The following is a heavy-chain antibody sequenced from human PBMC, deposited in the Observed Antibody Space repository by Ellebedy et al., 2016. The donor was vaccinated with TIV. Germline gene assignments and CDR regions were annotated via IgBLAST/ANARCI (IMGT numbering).Heavy chain of an antibody. CDR1: GFTFASYA. CDR3: AKASREGYNYVWVFDY. CDR2: MSGGGGYS. J-gene: IGHJ4*02. V-gene: IGHV3-23*01. Sequence: PGGSLRLSCAASGFTFASYAMTWVRQAPGKGLEWVSCMSGGGGYSYYADSVKGRFTISRYNSKDTVYLQMSSLRAEDTAVYYCAKASREGYNYVWVFDYWGQGSRVTVSS. D-gene: IGHD5-18*01.